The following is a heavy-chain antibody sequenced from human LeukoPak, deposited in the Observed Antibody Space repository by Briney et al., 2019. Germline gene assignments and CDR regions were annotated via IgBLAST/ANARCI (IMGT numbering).Heavy chain of an antibody. J-gene: IGHJ5*01. CDR2: INSDGSST. D-gene: IGHD4-17*01. CDR3: ARVAGDYAWFDS. CDR1: GFTFSSYW. V-gene: IGHV3-74*01. Sequence: GGSLRLSCAASGFTFSSYWMHWVRQAPGKGLVWVSRINSDGSSTTYADSVKGRFTISRDNAKSTLYLQMNSLRAEDTAMFYCARVAGDYAWFDSWGQGTLVTVSS.